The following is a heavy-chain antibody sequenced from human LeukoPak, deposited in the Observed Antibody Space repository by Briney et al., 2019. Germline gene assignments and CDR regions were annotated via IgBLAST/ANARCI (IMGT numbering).Heavy chain of an antibody. J-gene: IGHJ4*02. Sequence: TGGSLRLSCAASGFTFDDYTMHWVRQAPGKGLEWVSLISWDDDSTYYADSVKGRFTISRDNSKNSLYLQMNSLRIEDTALYYCAKGDSSSWYNFDYWGQGTLVTVSS. V-gene: IGHV3-43*01. D-gene: IGHD6-13*01. CDR3: AKGDSSSWYNFDY. CDR2: ISWDDDST. CDR1: GFTFDDYT.